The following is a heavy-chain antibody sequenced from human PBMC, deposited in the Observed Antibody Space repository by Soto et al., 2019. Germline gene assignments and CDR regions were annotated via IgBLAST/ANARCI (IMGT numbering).Heavy chain of an antibody. V-gene: IGHV4-34*01. Sequence: QVQLQQWGAGLLKPSETLSLTCAVYGGSFSGYYWSWIRQPPGKGLAWIGEINHSGSTNYNPSLKRRVTISVDTSKTQFSLKLSSVTAADTAVYYCEREVGYCSSTSCYRGAFDIWGQGTMVTVSS. CDR2: INHSGST. J-gene: IGHJ3*02. CDR3: EREVGYCSSTSCYRGAFDI. CDR1: GGSFSGYY. D-gene: IGHD2-2*01.